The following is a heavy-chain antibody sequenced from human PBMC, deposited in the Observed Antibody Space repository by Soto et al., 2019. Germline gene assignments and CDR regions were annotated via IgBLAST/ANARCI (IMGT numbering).Heavy chain of an antibody. Sequence: QVQLVQSGAEVKKPGSSVKVSCKASGGTFSSYAISWVRQAPGQGLEWMGGIIPIFGTANYAQKFQGRVTITADESTSTAYMELSSLRSEDTAVYYCASCLSLHSVYCSSTSCYPPDYWGQGTLVTVSS. CDR3: ASCLSLHSVYCSSTSCYPPDY. J-gene: IGHJ4*02. CDR1: GGTFSSYA. D-gene: IGHD2-2*01. V-gene: IGHV1-69*01. CDR2: IIPIFGTA.